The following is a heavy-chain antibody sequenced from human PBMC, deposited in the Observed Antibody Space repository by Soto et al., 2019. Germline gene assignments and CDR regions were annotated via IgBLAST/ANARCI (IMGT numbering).Heavy chain of an antibody. CDR3: ARGGYYDTSGYYSTSYYFDY. CDR2: IWYDGSNK. CDR1: GFTVSSNY. J-gene: IGHJ4*02. V-gene: IGHV3-33*08. D-gene: IGHD3-22*01. Sequence: PGGSLRLSSAASGFTVSSNYRSWVRQAPGKGLEWVAVIWYDGSNKYYADSVKGRFTISRDNSKNTLYLQMNSLRAEDTSVYHCARGGYYDTSGYYSTSYYFDYWGQGTLVTV.